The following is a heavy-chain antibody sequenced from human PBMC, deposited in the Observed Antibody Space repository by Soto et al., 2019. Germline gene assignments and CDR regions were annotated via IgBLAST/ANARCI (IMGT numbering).Heavy chain of an antibody. Sequence: WGSLRLSCAGSGFTFNTYAMNWVRLAPGKGLEWVSVISGSGDATSYADSVKGRFPISRDNGKNTVSLQINDLRVEDTAIYYCAKAQSQWFGVGGVDVWGQGTTVTVSS. V-gene: IGHV3-23*01. CDR2: ISGSGDAT. CDR3: AKAQSQWFGVGGVDV. J-gene: IGHJ6*02. CDR1: GFTFNTYA. D-gene: IGHD3-10*01.